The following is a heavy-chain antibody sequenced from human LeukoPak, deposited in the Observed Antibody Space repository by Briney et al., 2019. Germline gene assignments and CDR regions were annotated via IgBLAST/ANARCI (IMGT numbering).Heavy chain of an antibody. Sequence: SETLSLTCAVSGGSISSSNWWSWVRPPPGKGLEWIGEIYHSGSTNYNPSLKSRVTISVDTSKNQFSLKLSSVTAADTAVYYCARVAARRAGGAFDIWGQGTMVTVSS. CDR1: GGSISSSNW. CDR2: IYHSGST. J-gene: IGHJ3*02. D-gene: IGHD6-6*01. V-gene: IGHV4-4*02. CDR3: ARVAARRAGGAFDI.